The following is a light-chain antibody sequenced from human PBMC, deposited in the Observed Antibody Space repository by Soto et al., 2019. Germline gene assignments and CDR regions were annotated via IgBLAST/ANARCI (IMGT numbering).Light chain of an antibody. CDR2: DVK. V-gene: IGLV2-11*01. CDR3: CPYAGDYTFV. CDR1: SSDVGGYNY. Sequence: QSVLTQPRSVSGSPGQSVTLSCTGTSSDVGGYNYVTWYQQYPGKAPKVMIYDVKTRPSGVPDRFSGSKSGNTASLTISGLQAEDEADYYCCPYAGDYTFVFGTGTKLTVL. J-gene: IGLJ1*01.